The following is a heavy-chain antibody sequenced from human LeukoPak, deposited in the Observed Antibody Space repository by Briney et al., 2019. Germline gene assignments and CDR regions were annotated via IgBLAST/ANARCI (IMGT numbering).Heavy chain of an antibody. CDR1: GFTFSDYY. V-gene: IGHV3-11*06. CDR3: ARGSGSYYDSSGYGAAFDI. CDR2: ISSSSSYT. Sequence: PGGPLRLSCAASGFTFSDYYMSWIRQAPGKGLEWVSYISSSSSYTNYADSVMRRFTIYRDISKNTLYLQMNSLRAEDTAVYYCARGSGSYYDSSGYGAAFDIWGQGTMVTVSS. D-gene: IGHD3-22*01. J-gene: IGHJ3*02.